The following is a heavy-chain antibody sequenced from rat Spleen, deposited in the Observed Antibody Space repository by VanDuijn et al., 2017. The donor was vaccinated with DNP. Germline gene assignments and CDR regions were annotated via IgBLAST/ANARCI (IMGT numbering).Heavy chain of an antibody. D-gene: IGHD1-4*01. J-gene: IGHJ2*01. CDR3: ERFQGGGITPFDY. CDR2: ISYDGSSI. Sequence: EVQLVESGGGLVQPGRSLKLSCATSGFTFSDYYMAWVRQAPKKGLEWVASISYDGSSIYYGDPVKGRYTISRDNAKSTLYLQMNSLKSEETDTYYCERFQGGGITPFDYWGQGVMVTVSS. V-gene: IGHV5-22*01. CDR1: GFTFSDYY.